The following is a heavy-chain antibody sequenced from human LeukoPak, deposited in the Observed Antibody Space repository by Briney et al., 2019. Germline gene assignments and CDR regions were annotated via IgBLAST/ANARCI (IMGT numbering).Heavy chain of an antibody. CDR3: AREKDGDYDFDY. CDR2: IIPILGIA. CDR1: GGTFSSYA. Sequence: ASVKVSFKASGGTFSSYAISWVRQAPGQGLEWMGRIIPILGIANYAQKFQGRVTITADKSTSTAYMELSSLRSEDTAVYYCAREKDGDYDFDYWGQGTLVTVSS. D-gene: IGHD4-17*01. V-gene: IGHV1-69*04. J-gene: IGHJ4*02.